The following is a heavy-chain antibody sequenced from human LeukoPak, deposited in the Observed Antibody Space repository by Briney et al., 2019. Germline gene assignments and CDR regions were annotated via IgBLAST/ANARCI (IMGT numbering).Heavy chain of an antibody. CDR2: ISSDSSYI. D-gene: IGHD4-17*01. CDR3: VRGSYGAYDY. Sequence: GGSLRLSCAASGFNFNTYTMNWVRQAPGKGLEWVLSISSDSSYIYYADAVHGRFTVSRDNAKYSLYLQMNSLRAEDTAVYYCVRGSYGAYDYWGQGSLVTVSS. CDR1: GFNFNTYT. J-gene: IGHJ4*02. V-gene: IGHV3-21*01.